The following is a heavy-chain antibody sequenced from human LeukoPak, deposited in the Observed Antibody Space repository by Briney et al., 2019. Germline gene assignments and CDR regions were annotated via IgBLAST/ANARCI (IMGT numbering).Heavy chain of an antibody. CDR3: AKDMMYYDILTGYRIAGYFDY. Sequence: GGSLRLSCTASGFTFSNYGMHWVRQAPGKGLEWVAFIRYDGGRKNFADSVKGRFTISRDISNNTVFLQMNSLRVEDTAVYYCAKDMMYYDILTGYRIAGYFDYWGQGTLVTVSS. CDR2: IRYDGGRK. D-gene: IGHD3-9*01. CDR1: GFTFSNYG. J-gene: IGHJ4*02. V-gene: IGHV3-30*02.